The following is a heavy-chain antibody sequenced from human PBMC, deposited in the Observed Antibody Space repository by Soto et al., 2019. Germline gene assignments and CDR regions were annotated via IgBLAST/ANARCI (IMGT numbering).Heavy chain of an antibody. D-gene: IGHD3-3*01. CDR2: ISYDGGNI. V-gene: IGHV3-30*18. J-gene: IGHJ6*02. CDR1: GFAFRSYA. CDR3: AKGILTATIGPYAMDV. Sequence: PGGSLRLSCEASGFAFRSYAMHWVRQAPGKGLEWVGVISYDGGNIYYADSVKGRFTISRDNSKNTLYVQVKSLRPEDTAVYYCAKGILTATIGPYAMDVWGQGTTVTVYS.